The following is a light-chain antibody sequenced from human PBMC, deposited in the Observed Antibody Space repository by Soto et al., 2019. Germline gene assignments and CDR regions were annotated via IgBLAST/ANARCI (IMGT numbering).Light chain of an antibody. Sequence: QSALIQPASVSGSPGQSITISCTGTSRDVGGSNYVSWYQHHPHRAPKLLIYEVDYRPSGVSSRFSGSKSGNTASLTFSGLQAEDEADYYCSSYTSSNTLEVFGVGTKVTVL. CDR3: SSYTSSNTLEV. V-gene: IGLV2-14*01. CDR2: EVD. CDR1: SRDVGGSNY. J-gene: IGLJ1*01.